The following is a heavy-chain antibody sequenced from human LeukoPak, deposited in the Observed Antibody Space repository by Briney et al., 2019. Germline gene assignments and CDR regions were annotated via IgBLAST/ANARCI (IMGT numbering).Heavy chain of an antibody. CDR2: INPADSEI. J-gene: IGHJ4*02. V-gene: IGHV5-51*01. D-gene: IGHD2-2*01. CDR3: ARDKYCTSRSCYFDY. Sequence: GESLKISCKGSGXSFTNYWIGWVRQMPGKGVEWMGIINPADSEIRYSPSFQGQVTMSADKSFSTAYLQWSRLKASDTAIYYCARDKYCTSRSCYFDYWGQGTPVTVSS. CDR1: GXSFTNYW.